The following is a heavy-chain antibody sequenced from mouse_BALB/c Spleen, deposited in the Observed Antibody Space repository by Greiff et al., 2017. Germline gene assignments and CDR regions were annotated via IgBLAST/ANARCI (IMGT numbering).Heavy chain of an antibody. CDR2: INSNGGST. CDR3: ARGGTFYAMDY. V-gene: IGHV5-6-3*01. CDR1: GFTFSSYG. D-gene: IGHD4-1*01. J-gene: IGHJ4*01. Sequence: EVMLVESGGGLVQPGGSLKLSCAASGFTFSSYGMSWVRQTPDKRLELVATINSNGGSTYYPDSVKGRFTISRDNAKNNLYLQMSSLKSEDTAMYYCARGGTFYAMDYWGQGTSVTVSS.